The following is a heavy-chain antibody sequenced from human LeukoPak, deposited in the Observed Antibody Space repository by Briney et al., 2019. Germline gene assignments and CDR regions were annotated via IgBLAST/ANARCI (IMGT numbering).Heavy chain of an antibody. V-gene: IGHV3-23*01. Sequence: GGSLRLSCAASGFTFSSYAMSWVRQAPGKGLEWVSGITGSGGNTHYAESVKGRFTISRDNSKNTLYLQMNSLRTEDTAVYYCAKDLRKSGNYGYFDLWGQGTLVTVSS. J-gene: IGHJ4*02. CDR2: ITGSGGNT. CDR1: GFTFSSYA. D-gene: IGHD3-10*01. CDR3: AKDLRKSGNYGYFDL.